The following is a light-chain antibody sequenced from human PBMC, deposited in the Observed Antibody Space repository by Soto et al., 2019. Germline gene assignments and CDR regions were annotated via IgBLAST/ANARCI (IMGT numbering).Light chain of an antibody. CDR1: QSVSSSY. Sequence: EIVLTQSPGTLSLSPGERATLSCRASQSVSSSYLAWYQQKPGQAPRLLIYGASSRATGIPDRFSGSGSGTDFTLTISRLEPVDFAVYYCQQYGSSRLTFGQGTKVEIK. CDR3: QQYGSSRLT. V-gene: IGKV3-20*01. CDR2: GAS. J-gene: IGKJ1*01.